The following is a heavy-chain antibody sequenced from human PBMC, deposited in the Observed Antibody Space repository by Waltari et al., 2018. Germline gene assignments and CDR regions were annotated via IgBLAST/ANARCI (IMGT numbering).Heavy chain of an antibody. D-gene: IGHD4-17*01. CDR2: SSSRSSAI. J-gene: IGHJ4*02. CDR3: ARVPTVVLSLAVYFDY. CDR1: GFYFSAYA. Sequence: EVQLMESGGALVQPGGSLRLSCIASGFYFSAYAMNWVRQAPGKGMGWFLYSSSRSSAIYYADSVKGGFTSSRDNDNNSLYLQMNSLRGEDTAIYYCARVPTVVLSLAVYFDYWGQGSLVTVSS. V-gene: IGHV3-48*01.